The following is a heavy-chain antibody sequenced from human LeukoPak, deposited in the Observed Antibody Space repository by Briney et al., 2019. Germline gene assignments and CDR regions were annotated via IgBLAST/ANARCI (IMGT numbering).Heavy chain of an antibody. J-gene: IGHJ5*02. D-gene: IGHD2-2*02. Sequence: SETLSLTCTVSGGSISSSSYYWSWIRQPPGKGLEWIGEINHSGSTNYDPSLKSRVTISVDTSKNQFSLKLSSVTAADTAVYYCARGHIVVVPAAIRNWFDPWGQGTLVTVSS. CDR1: GGSISSSSYY. CDR2: INHSGST. V-gene: IGHV4-39*07. CDR3: ARGHIVVVPAAIRNWFDP.